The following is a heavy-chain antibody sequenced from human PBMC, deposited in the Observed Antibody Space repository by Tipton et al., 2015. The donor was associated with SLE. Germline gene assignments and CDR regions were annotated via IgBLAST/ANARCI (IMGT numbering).Heavy chain of an antibody. CDR3: ARVRPNRNWFDP. V-gene: IGHV4-59*01. CDR2: IYYSGST. CDR1: GGSFSGYY. J-gene: IGHJ5*02. D-gene: IGHD1-14*01. Sequence: LRLSCAVYGGSFSGYYWSWIRQPPGKGLEWIGYIYYSGSTNYNPSLKSRVTISVDTSKNQFSLKLSSVTAADTAVYYCARVRPNRNWFDPWGQGTLVTVSS.